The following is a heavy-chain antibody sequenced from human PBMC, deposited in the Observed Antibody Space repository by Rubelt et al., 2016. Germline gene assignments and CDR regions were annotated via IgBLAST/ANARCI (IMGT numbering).Heavy chain of an antibody. D-gene: IGHD1-26*01. CDR2: SGGST. Sequence: SGGSTYYADSVKGRFTISRDNSTNTLYLQMNSLRAEDTAVYYCARDGGGSYSFDYWGQGTLVTVSS. J-gene: IGHJ4*02. CDR3: ARDGGGSYSFDY. V-gene: IGHV3-66*01.